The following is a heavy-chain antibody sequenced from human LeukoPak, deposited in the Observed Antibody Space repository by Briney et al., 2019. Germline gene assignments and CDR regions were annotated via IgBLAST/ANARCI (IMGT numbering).Heavy chain of an antibody. CDR2: IYYSGST. CDR3: ARQAGYSYGSGRGYYFDY. CDR1: GVSISGYF. Sequence: SETLSLTCTVSGVSISGYFWSWIRQTPGKGLEWIGYIYYSGSTNYNPSLKSRVTISVDTSKNQFSLKLSSVTAADTAVYYCARQAGYSYGSGRGYYFDYWGQGTLVTVSS. V-gene: IGHV4-59*08. J-gene: IGHJ4*02. D-gene: IGHD5-18*01.